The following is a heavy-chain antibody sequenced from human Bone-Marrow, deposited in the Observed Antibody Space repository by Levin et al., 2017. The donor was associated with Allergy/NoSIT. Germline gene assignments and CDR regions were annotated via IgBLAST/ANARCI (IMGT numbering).Heavy chain of an antibody. Sequence: GGSLRLSCAASGFTFSSYGMHWVRQAPGKGLEWVAVISYDGSNKYYADSVKGRFTISRDNSKNTLYLQMNSLRAEDTAVYYCAKDAGGGVDAFDIWGQGTMVTVSS. CDR1: GFTFSSYG. J-gene: IGHJ3*02. CDR2: ISYDGSNK. D-gene: IGHD2-8*01. CDR3: AKDAGGGVDAFDI. V-gene: IGHV3-30*18.